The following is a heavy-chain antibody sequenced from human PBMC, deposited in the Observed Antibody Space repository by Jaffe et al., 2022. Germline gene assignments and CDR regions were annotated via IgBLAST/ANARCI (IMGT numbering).Heavy chain of an antibody. CDR1: GGSFTSSSYY. CDR3: VRSVDYGARWGIGDY. J-gene: IGHJ4*02. CDR2: IHYSGTT. D-gene: IGHD4-17*01. V-gene: IGHV4-39*01. Sequence: QLQLQESGPGLVKPSETLSLTCSVSGGSFTSSSYYWVWIRQPPGKGLEWIGVIHYSGTTYYSPSLKSRVAISVDTSKNQFSLKLSSVTAADTAVYYCVRSVDYGARWGIGDYWGQGTLVTVSS.